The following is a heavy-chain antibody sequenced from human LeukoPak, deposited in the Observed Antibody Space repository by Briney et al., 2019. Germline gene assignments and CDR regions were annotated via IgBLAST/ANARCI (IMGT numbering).Heavy chain of an antibody. CDR2: ISGSGGST. V-gene: IGHV3-23*01. J-gene: IGHJ4*02. D-gene: IGHD2-15*01. Sequence: GGSLALSCTASGFTFNSYAMSWVRQAPGKGLEWVSAISGSGGSTYYADSVKGRFTISRDNSKNTLYLQMNSLRAEDTAVYYCAKDGPLSPYCSGGSCYLNWGQGTLVTVSS. CDR1: GFTFNSYA. CDR3: AKDGPLSPYCSGGSCYLN.